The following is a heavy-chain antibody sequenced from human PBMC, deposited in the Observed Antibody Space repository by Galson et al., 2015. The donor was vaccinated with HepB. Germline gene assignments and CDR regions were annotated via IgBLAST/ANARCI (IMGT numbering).Heavy chain of an antibody. CDR1: GFTFSDYY. D-gene: IGHD5-24*01. V-gene: IGHV3-11*01. CDR3: ARLRWLQPGEFDY. Sequence: SLRLSCAASGFTFSDYYMSWIRQAPGKGLEWVSYISSSGSTIYYADSVKGRFTISRDNAKNSLYLQMNSLRAEDTAVYYCARLRWLQPGEFDYWGQGTLVTVSS. J-gene: IGHJ4*02. CDR2: ISSSGSTI.